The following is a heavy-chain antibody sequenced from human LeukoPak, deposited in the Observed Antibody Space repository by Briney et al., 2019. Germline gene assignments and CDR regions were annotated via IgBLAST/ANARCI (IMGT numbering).Heavy chain of an antibody. Sequence: SQTLSLTCTVSGGSISSYYWSWIRQPPGKGLEWIGYIYYSGSTNYNPSLKSRVTISVDTSKNQFSLKLSSVAAADTAVYYCARQYSGSYYGGARYFDYWGQGTLVTVSS. J-gene: IGHJ4*02. V-gene: IGHV4-59*01. CDR1: GGSISSYY. CDR3: ARQYSGSYYGGARYFDY. D-gene: IGHD1-26*01. CDR2: IYYSGST.